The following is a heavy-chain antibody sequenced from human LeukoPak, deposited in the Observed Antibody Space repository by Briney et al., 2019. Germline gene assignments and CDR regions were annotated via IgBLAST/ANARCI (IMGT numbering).Heavy chain of an antibody. Sequence: GGSLRLSCAASGFTFSSYGMHWVRQAPGKGLEWVAFIRYDGSNKYYADSVKGRFTISRDNSKNTLYLQMNSLRAEDTAVYYCAKGADKLAYCGGDCYQDLDYWGQGTLVTVSS. CDR2: IRYDGSNK. J-gene: IGHJ4*02. D-gene: IGHD2-21*02. CDR3: AKGADKLAYCGGDCYQDLDY. V-gene: IGHV3-30*02. CDR1: GFTFSSYG.